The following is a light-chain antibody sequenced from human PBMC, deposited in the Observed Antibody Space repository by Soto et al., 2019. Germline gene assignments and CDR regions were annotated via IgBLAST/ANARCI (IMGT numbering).Light chain of an antibody. V-gene: IGKV3-11*01. CDR2: YAS. CDR1: QAVSTF. CDR3: QQRTNWPQIT. Sequence: EVVLTQSPATLSLSPGERATLSCRASQAVSTFLAWFQQKPGQTPRLLIYYASKRATGVPARFSGSGSGTDFTLTISSLEPEDSALYYCQQRTNWPQITFGQGTRLDIK. J-gene: IGKJ5*01.